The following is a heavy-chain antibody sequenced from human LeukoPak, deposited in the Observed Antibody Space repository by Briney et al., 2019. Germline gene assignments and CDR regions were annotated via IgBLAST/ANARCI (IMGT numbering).Heavy chain of an antibody. CDR1: GYTLTDYY. Sequence: GASVKVSCKASGYTLTDYYMHWVRQAPGQGLEWMGWINPKSGGTNYAQKFQGRVTMTGDTSISTAYMELSRLKSDDTAVYYCARGSHDYGDLGFDYWGQGTLVTVSS. J-gene: IGHJ4*02. D-gene: IGHD4-17*01. CDR2: INPKSGGT. CDR3: ARGSHDYGDLGFDY. V-gene: IGHV1-2*02.